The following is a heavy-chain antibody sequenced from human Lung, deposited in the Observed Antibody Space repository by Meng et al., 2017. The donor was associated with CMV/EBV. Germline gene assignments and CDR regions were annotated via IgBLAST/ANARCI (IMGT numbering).Heavy chain of an antibody. Sequence: GEXXRISCAASGFTFSSYAMSWVRQAPGKGLEWVSAISGSGGSTYYADSVKGRFTITRDNSKNTLYLQMNSLRAEDTAAYYCTKASSSWPPGYWGQGTLVTVSS. CDR1: GFTFSSYA. CDR2: ISGSGGST. CDR3: TKASSSWPPGY. V-gene: IGHV3-23*01. D-gene: IGHD6-13*01. J-gene: IGHJ4*02.